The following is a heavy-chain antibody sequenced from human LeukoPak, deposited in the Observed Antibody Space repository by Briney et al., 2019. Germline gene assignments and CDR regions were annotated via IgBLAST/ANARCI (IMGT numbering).Heavy chain of an antibody. J-gene: IGHJ5*02. D-gene: IGHD3-10*01. V-gene: IGHV3-48*01. Sequence: GGSPRLSCAASGFTFSSYSMNWVRQAPGKGLEWVSYISSSSSTIYYADSVKGRFTISRDNAKDSLYLQMSSLRAEDTAVYYCAREGVGFGPWGQGTLVTVSS. CDR1: GFTFSSYS. CDR3: AREGVGFGP. CDR2: ISSSSSTI.